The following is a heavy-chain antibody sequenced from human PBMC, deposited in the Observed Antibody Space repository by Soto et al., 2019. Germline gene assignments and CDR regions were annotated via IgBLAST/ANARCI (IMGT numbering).Heavy chain of an antibody. CDR1: GDSVSSNSAV. D-gene: IGHD3-10*01. V-gene: IGHV6-1*01. CDR3: ARGAYGSGNGHFDY. J-gene: IGHJ4*02. Sequence: SQTLSLTCVISGDSVSSNSAVWNWIRQSPSRGLEWLGRTYYRSKWYNDYTVSVKSRITINPDTSKNQFSLQLNSVTPEDTAVYYCARGAYGSGNGHFDYWGQGTLVTV. CDR2: TYYRSKWYN.